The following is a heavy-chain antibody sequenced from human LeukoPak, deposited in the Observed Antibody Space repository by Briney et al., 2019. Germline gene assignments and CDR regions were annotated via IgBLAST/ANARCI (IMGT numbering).Heavy chain of an antibody. J-gene: IGHJ4*02. D-gene: IGHD3-22*01. V-gene: IGHV4-34*01. Sequence: SETLSLNGAVYSGSFSGYYWRWIRQAPGKGLEWSGEINHSGSTNYKPSLKSRVTISVDTSKNQFSLKLSSVTAADTAVYYCARERPRYYYESSGYSDYWGQGTLVSVSS. CDR3: ARERPRYYYESSGYSDY. CDR2: INHSGST. CDR1: SGSFSGYY.